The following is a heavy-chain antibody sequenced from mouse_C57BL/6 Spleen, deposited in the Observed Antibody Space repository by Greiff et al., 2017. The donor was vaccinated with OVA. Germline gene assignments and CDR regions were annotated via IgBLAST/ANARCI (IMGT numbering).Heavy chain of an antibody. CDR2: IHPNSGST. J-gene: IGHJ2*01. V-gene: IGHV1-64*01. CDR3: ARWDWDYFDY. D-gene: IGHD4-1*01. CDR1: GYTFTSYW. Sequence: QVQLQQPGAELVKPGASVKLSCKASGYTFTSYWMHWVKQRPGQGLEWIGMIHPNSGSTNDNEKFKSKATLTVDKSSSTAYMQLSSLTSEDSAVYYCARWDWDYFDYWGQGTTLTVSS.